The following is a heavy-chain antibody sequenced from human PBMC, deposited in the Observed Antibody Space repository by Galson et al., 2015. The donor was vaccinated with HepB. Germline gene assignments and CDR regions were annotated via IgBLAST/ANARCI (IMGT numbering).Heavy chain of an antibody. D-gene: IGHD6-19*01. V-gene: IGHV3-30-3*01. J-gene: IGHJ4*02. CDR3: ARDLWGSGWFDY. CDR2: ISYDGSNK. CDR1: GFTFSSYA. Sequence: SLRLSCAASGFTFSSYAMHWVRQAPGKGLEWVAVISYDGSNKYYADSVKGRFTISRDNSKNTLYLQMNSLRAEDTAVYYCARDLWGSGWFDYWGQGTLVTVSS.